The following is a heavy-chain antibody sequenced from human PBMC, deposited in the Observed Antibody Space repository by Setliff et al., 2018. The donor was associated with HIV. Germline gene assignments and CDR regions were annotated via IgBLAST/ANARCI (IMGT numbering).Heavy chain of an antibody. CDR1: GDSIRGGDFY. D-gene: IGHD3-22*01. CDR3: ARWPPHRSSDYDQEYYFDY. J-gene: IGHJ4*02. CDR2: ISYIGST. Sequence: SETLSLTCIVSGDSIRGGDFYWSWVRQSPGKGLEWIGSISYIGSTNHNPSLKNRVTISVDTSKNQFSLKLSSVTAADTAVYYCARWPPHRSSDYDQEYYFDYWGQGTLVTVSS. V-gene: IGHV4-61*08.